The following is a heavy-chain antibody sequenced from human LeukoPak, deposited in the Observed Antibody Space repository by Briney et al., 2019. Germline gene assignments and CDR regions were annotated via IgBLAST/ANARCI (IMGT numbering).Heavy chain of an antibody. Sequence: GGSLRLSCAASGFIVSSNYMSWGRQAQGKELEWVSLIYGGGNTYYAHHMKSRFTISRHNSKNPLYLQMNSLRAEDTAVYYCARVDYWRQGTLITVSS. CDR3: ARVDY. CDR1: GFIVSSNY. CDR2: IYGGGNT. J-gene: IGHJ4*02. V-gene: IGHV3-66*01.